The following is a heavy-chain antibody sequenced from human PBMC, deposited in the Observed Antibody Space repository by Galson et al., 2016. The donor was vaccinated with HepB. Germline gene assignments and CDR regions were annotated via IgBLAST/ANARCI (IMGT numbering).Heavy chain of an antibody. Sequence: SETLSLTCTVSGGSISGYYWSWIRQPPGKGLEWIGNMFYSGATNYNPSLKSRVTISVDTSKSQFSLKLSSVTAADTAIYYCPRHGYYAYAAFDIWGQGTMVTVSS. CDR3: PRHGYYAYAAFDI. CDR1: GGSISGYY. D-gene: IGHD3-22*01. V-gene: IGHV4-59*08. CDR2: MFYSGAT. J-gene: IGHJ3*02.